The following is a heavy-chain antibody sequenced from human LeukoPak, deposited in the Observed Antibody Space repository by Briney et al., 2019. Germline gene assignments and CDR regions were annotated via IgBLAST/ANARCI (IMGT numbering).Heavy chain of an antibody. CDR2: IRSKSSGGTT. Sequence: GGSLRLSCTASGLTFSDACVTWVRHSPGKGLECVGHIRSKSSGGTTDWAGPVNGRFTTSRDDSKITIFLQMDSLTTEDTGVYYCGAFVWNSPFDYWGQGTLVTVSS. J-gene: IGHJ4*02. CDR1: GLTFSDAC. CDR3: GAFVWNSPFDY. D-gene: IGHD1-1*01. V-gene: IGHV3-15*01.